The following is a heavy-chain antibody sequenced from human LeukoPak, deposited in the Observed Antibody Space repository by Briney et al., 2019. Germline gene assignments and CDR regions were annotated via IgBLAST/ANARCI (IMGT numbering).Heavy chain of an antibody. J-gene: IGHJ4*02. D-gene: IGHD3-10*01. V-gene: IGHV6-1*01. Sequence: SQTLSLTCAISGDSVSSNSAAWNWIRLSPSRVLEWLGRTYYRSKWYNDYAVSVKSRITINPDTSKNQSSLQLNSVTPEDTAVYYCARSGKSADGSSGDYWGQGTLVTVSS. CDR1: GDSVSSNSAA. CDR3: ARSGKSADGSSGDY. CDR2: TYYRSKWYN.